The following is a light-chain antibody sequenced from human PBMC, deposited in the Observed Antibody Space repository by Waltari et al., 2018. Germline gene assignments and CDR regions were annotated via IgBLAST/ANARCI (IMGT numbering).Light chain of an antibody. Sequence: QSALTQPASVSGSPGQSITISCTGPSSDVRAYDYVSWYQQKPGKAPQLIIYEVRDRPPGVPNRFSGSNSGYTAFLTISGLQAEDEADYYCTSYTTSRTWVFGGGTKLTVL. CDR2: EVR. CDR3: TSYTTSRTWV. CDR1: SSDVRAYDY. V-gene: IGLV2-14*01. J-gene: IGLJ3*02.